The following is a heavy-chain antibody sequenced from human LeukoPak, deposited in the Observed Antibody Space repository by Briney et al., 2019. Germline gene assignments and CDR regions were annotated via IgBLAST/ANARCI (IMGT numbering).Heavy chain of an antibody. CDR2: ISYDGKVN. D-gene: IGHD3-10*01. Sequence: GGSLRLSCAASGFIFTGFAMHWVRQAPGKGLQWVAVISYDGKVNFYGDSVKGRFTISRDDSKNMLYLQMSSLRPEDTAVYYCARDMIRGQPDYLDYWGQGTLVTVSS. CDR1: GFIFTGFA. CDR3: ARDMIRGQPDYLDY. J-gene: IGHJ4*02. V-gene: IGHV3-30*15.